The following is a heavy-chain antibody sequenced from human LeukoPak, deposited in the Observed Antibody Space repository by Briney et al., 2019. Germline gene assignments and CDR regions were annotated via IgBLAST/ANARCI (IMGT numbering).Heavy chain of an antibody. CDR1: RFTFSACG. Sequence: GGSLRLSCAASRFTFSACGMHWVRQAPGKGLEWVAAISFDGSHKYYADSVKGRSTISRDNSMNTLYLQMNSLRAEDTAVYYCAKGTAVDRQYFENWGQGTLVTVSS. V-gene: IGHV3-30*18. CDR2: ISFDGSHK. CDR3: AKGTAVDRQYFEN. D-gene: IGHD1-1*01. J-gene: IGHJ4*02.